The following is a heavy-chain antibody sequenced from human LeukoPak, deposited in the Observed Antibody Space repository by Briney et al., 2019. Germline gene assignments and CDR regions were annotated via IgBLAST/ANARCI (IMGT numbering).Heavy chain of an antibody. J-gene: IGHJ4*02. CDR2: INHSGST. Sequence: SETLSLTCAVYGGSFSGYFWSWIRQPPGKGLEWIGEINHSGSTNYNPSLKSRVTISVDTSKNQFSLKLSSVTAADTAVYYCARGRGYNAFAYWGQGTLVTVSS. CDR3: ARGRGYNAFAY. V-gene: IGHV4-34*01. CDR1: GGSFSGYF. D-gene: IGHD5-24*01.